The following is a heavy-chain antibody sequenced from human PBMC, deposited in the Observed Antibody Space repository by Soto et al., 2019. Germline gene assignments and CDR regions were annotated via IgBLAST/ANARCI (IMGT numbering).Heavy chain of an antibody. CDR2: IYYSGST. CDR1: VGSISSSSYY. V-gene: IGHV4-39*01. D-gene: IGHD3-10*01. CDR3: ARYESIIVRGVIITYNWFYP. Sequence: SETLSLTCTVSVGSISSSSYYWGWIRQPPGKGLEWIGSIYYSGSTYYNPSLKSRVTISVDTSKNQFSLKLSSVTAADTAVYYGARYESIIVRGVIITYNWFYPGGQGSRVTVSP. J-gene: IGHJ5*02.